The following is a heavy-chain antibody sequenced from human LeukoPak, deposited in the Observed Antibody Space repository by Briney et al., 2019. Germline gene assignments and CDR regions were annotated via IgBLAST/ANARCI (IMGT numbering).Heavy chain of an antibody. Sequence: PGGSLRLSCATSGFTVSDNYLNWVRQAPGKGLEWVSGISPRGDITYYKDSVRGRFTISRDNFKNTVSLQLNSLRAEDTAMYYCAKDDDWGRFNHWGQGTLVTVSS. J-gene: IGHJ1*01. V-gene: IGHV3-53*01. CDR1: GFTVSDNY. D-gene: IGHD3-16*01. CDR3: AKDDDWGRFNH. CDR2: SPRGDIT.